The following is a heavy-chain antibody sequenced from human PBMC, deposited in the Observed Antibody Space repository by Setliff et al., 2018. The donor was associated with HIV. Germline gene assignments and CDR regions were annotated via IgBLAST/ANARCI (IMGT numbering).Heavy chain of an antibody. D-gene: IGHD6-19*01. V-gene: IGHV4-30-4*08. J-gene: IGHJ6*02. CDR2: IFYSGRT. Sequence: SETLSLTCTVSGGSFSSGDYSWTWIRQPPGKGLEWIGFIFYSGRTHQNPSLKSLVTISVDSSKNHFSLILSSVTAADTAVYFCARILGSHYYYGMDVWGPGTTVTVSS. CDR1: GGSFSSGDYS. CDR3: ARILGSHYYYGMDV.